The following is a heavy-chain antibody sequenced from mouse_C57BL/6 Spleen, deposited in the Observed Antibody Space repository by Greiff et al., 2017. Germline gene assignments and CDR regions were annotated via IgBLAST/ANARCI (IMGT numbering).Heavy chain of an antibody. Sequence: VQVVESGPELVKPGASVKLSCKASGYTFTSYDINWVKQRPGQGLEWIGWIYPRGGSTKYNEKFKGKATLTVATSSSTAYMELHSLTSEDSAVXLSARKDYYGVYFDYWGQGTTLTVSS. J-gene: IGHJ2*01. CDR1: GYTFTSYD. V-gene: IGHV1-85*01. CDR3: ARKDYYGVYFDY. CDR2: IYPRGGST. D-gene: IGHD1-2*01.